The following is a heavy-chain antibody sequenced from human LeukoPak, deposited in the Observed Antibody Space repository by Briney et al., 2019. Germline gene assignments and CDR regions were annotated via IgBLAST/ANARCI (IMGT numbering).Heavy chain of an antibody. D-gene: IGHD2-2*01. J-gene: IGHJ1*01. CDR1: GFTFKDYA. CDR3: ARPAEASCSGTSCYRYFHH. Sequence: GGSLRPSCSASGFTFKDYAMHWVRQAPGLGLEWVAVIASDGRTTYYADSVSGRFTISRDNSNNALSLQMNSLSADDTAVYYCARPAEASCSGTSCYRYFHHWGQGTLVIVSS. CDR2: IASDGRTT. V-gene: IGHV3-30*04.